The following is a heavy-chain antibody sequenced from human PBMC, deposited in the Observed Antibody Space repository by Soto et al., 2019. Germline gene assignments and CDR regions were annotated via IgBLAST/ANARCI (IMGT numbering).Heavy chain of an antibody. CDR3: ARRHYCRGDCXINPDYYYGMDV. CDR1: GYXFTDHC. J-gene: IGHJ6*02. V-gene: IGHV5-51*01. Sequence: EVQVVQSGAEVKEPGESLKISCKXSGYXFTDHCIVWVXQMAGKGLEWVGIICPGYSNIIYSPSVQGQVTISADMSISTAYLQWSSLKASDTAIYYCARRHYCRGDCXINPDYYYGMDVWGQGTTVTVSS. D-gene: IGHD2-21*02. CDR2: ICPGYSNI.